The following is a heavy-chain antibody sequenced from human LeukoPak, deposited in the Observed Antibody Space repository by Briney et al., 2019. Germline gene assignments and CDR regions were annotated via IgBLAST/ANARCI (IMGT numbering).Heavy chain of an antibody. D-gene: IGHD1-26*01. CDR3: ARPMYEWGLLGFDY. CDR1: GYSFTSYW. J-gene: IGHJ4*02. CDR2: IYPGDSDT. Sequence: NRGESLKISCQTSGYSFTSYWIGWVRQMPGKGLEWMGIIYPGDSDTRYSPSFQGQVTISADKSISTAYLQWSSLKASDTAMYYCARPMYEWGLLGFDYWGQGTLVTVSS. V-gene: IGHV5-51*01.